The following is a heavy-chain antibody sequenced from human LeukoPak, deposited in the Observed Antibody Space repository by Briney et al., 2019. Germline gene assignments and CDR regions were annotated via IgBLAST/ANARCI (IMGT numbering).Heavy chain of an antibody. J-gene: IGHJ2*01. D-gene: IGHD6-6*01. Sequence: PGGSLRLSCAASGFTFSSYSMNWVRQAPGKGLEWVSSISSSSSYIYYADSVKGRFTISRDNAKNSLYLQMNSLRAEDTAVYYCARVGIAARGDWYFDLWGRGTLVTVSS. CDR2: ISSSSSYI. CDR1: GFTFSSYS. V-gene: IGHV3-21*01. CDR3: ARVGIAARGDWYFDL.